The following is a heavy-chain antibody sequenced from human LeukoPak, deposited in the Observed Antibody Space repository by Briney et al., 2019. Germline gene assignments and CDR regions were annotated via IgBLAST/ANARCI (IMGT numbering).Heavy chain of an antibody. V-gene: IGHV3-23*01. CDR2: ISAGGGST. J-gene: IGHJ6*02. CDR3: AKMVRGVNNYYAMDV. D-gene: IGHD3-10*01. CDR1: GFTFSSYA. Sequence: GGSLRLSCAASGFTFSSYAMSWVRQAPGKGLEWVSTISAGGGSTYYADSVQGRFTVSRDNSKNTLYLQMSSLRAEDTAVYYCAKMVRGVNNYYAMDVWGQGTTVTVSS.